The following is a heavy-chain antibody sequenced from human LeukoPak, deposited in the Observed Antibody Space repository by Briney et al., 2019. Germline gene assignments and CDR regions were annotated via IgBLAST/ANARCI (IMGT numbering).Heavy chain of an antibody. J-gene: IGHJ6*03. D-gene: IGHD2-2*01. Sequence: GGSLRLSCAASGFTFSSYGMHWVRQAPGKGLEWVAFIRYDGSNKYYADSVKGRFTISRDNSKNTLYLQMNSLRAEDTAVYYCAKDPRDIVVVPAAMTHYYYYYMDVWGKGTTVTVSS. CDR2: IRYDGSNK. CDR3: AKDPRDIVVVPAAMTHYYYYYMDV. CDR1: GFTFSSYG. V-gene: IGHV3-30*02.